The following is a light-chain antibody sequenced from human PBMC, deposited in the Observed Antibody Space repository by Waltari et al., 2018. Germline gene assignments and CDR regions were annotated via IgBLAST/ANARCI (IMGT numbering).Light chain of an antibody. Sequence: DIQMTQSPCTLSASVGQRVTITCRASQDIRNYLAWYQQKPGEAPKLLLYAASRLLSGVPSRFSGSGSGTDYTLTISSLQPQDFATYYCQQYYSTPYTFGQGTKLEI. CDR3: QQYYSTPYT. CDR2: AAS. CDR1: QDIRNY. J-gene: IGKJ2*01. V-gene: IGKV1-NL1*01.